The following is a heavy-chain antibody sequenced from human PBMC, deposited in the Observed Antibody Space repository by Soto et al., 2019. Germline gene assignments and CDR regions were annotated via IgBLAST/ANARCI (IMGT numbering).Heavy chain of an antibody. D-gene: IGHD2-8*01. CDR3: ARDGPQDLYAMGSYFDY. CDR1: GFTFSSYE. CDR2: ISSSGSTI. J-gene: IGHJ4*02. Sequence: GGSLRLSCAASGFTFSSYEMNWVRQAPGKGLEWVSYISSSGSTIYYADSVKGRFTISRDNAKNSLYLQMNSLRAEDTAVYYCARDGPQDLYAMGSYFDYWGQGTLVTVSS. V-gene: IGHV3-48*03.